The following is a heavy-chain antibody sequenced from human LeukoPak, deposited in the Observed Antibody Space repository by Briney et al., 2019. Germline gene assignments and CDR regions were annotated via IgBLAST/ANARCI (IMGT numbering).Heavy chain of an antibody. V-gene: IGHV4-4*07. CDR2: IYTSGST. CDR3: ARDYYDSSGYQSGFDY. D-gene: IGHD3-22*01. CDR1: GGSISSYY. Sequence: SETLSLTCTVSGGSISSYYWSWIRQPAGKGLEWIGRIYTSGSTNYNPSLKSRVTMSVDTSKNQFSLELSSVTAADTAVYYRARDYYDSSGYQSGFDYWGQGTLVTVSS. J-gene: IGHJ4*02.